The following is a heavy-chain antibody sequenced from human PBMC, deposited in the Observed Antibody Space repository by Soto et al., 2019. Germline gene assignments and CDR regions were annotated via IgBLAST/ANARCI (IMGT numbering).Heavy chain of an antibody. CDR1: GYTFTSYG. CDR3: ARGSLSHNWFDH. J-gene: IGHJ5*02. D-gene: IGHD3-10*01. Sequence: QVQLVQSGAEVKKPGASVKVSCKASGYTFTSYGISWVRQAPGQGLEWLGWISAYNGNTNNAQKLQGRVTLTPDTSTSTGYMERSSLRSDDTAVYYCARGSLSHNWFDHWGQGTLVTVSS. V-gene: IGHV1-18*01. CDR2: ISAYNGNT.